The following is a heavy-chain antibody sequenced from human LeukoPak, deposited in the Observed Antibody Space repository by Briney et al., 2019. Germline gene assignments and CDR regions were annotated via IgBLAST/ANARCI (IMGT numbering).Heavy chain of an antibody. J-gene: IGHJ4*02. D-gene: IGHD1-1*01. CDR1: GIIVSSNY. V-gene: IGHV3-66*01. Sequence: GGSLRLSCAASGIIVSSNYMTWVRQAPGKGPEWLSVIYSGGDTYYADSVKGRFTISRGNSKNTLFLQMNSLRAEDTAVYYCARRTGEGFFDYWGQGTLVTVSS. CDR2: IYSGGDT. CDR3: ARRTGEGFFDY.